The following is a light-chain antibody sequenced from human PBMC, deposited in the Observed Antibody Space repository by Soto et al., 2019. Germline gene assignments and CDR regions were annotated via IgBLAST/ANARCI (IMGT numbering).Light chain of an antibody. Sequence: QSALTQPASVSGSPGQSITISCTGSSSDVGSYNYVSWYQHHPGKAPRLMIYEVSKRPSGVPDRFSGSKSGNTASLTVSGLQAEDEADYYCSSYAGSNNYVVFGGGTKLTVL. CDR1: SSDVGSYNY. J-gene: IGLJ2*01. CDR2: EVS. CDR3: SSYAGSNNYVV. V-gene: IGLV2-8*01.